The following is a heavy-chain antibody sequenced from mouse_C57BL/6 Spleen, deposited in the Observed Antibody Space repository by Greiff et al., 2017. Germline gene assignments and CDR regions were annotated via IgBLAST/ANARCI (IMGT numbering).Heavy chain of an antibody. CDR3: AREGYYDYDPFAY. Sequence: QVQLQQPGTELVKPGASVKLSCKASGYTFTSYWMRWVKQRPGQGLEWIGNINPSNGGTNYNEKFKSKATLTVDKSSSTAYMQLSSLTSEDSAVYYCAREGYYDYDPFAYWGQGTLVTVSA. CDR2: INPSNGGT. J-gene: IGHJ3*01. CDR1: GYTFTSYW. V-gene: IGHV1-53*01. D-gene: IGHD2-4*01.